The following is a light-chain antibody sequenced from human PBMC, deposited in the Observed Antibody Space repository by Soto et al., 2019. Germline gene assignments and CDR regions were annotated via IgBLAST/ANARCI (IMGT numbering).Light chain of an antibody. CDR2: EVT. J-gene: IGLJ2*01. V-gene: IGLV2-23*02. CDR1: SSDVGGYNL. CDR3: CSYAGSSVL. Sequence: QSALTQPASVSGSPGQSITISCTGTSSDVGGYNLVSWYKQHPGKAPKLMIYEVTKRPSGVSNRFSGSKSGNTASLTISGLQTEDEADYYCCSYAGSSVLFGGGTQLTVL.